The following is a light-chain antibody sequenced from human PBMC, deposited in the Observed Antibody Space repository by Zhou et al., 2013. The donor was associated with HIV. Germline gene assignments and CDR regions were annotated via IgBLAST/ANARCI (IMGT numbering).Light chain of an antibody. CDR1: QAIGNS. CDR3: QQYFGTPT. V-gene: IGKV1-NL1*01. J-gene: IGKJ2*01. CDR2: DSY. Sequence: DIQMTQSPSSLSASVGDRVTITCRANQAIGNSLAWYQHKPGKAPKLLVFDSYRLGSGVPSRFSGSGSGTDYTLTISSLQPEDFASYYCQQYFGTPTFGQGTKLEIK.